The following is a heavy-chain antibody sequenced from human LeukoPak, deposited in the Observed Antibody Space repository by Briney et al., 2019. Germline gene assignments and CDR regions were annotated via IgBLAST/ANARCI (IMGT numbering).Heavy chain of an antibody. CDR3: ATQYDFWSGYSH. J-gene: IGHJ4*02. CDR2: IYSGGST. D-gene: IGHD3-3*01. V-gene: IGHV3-53*01. CDR1: GFTVCSNY. Sequence: GSLRLSCAASGFTVCSNYMSWVRQAPGRGLEWVSVIYSGGSTYYADSVKGRFTISRDNSKNTLYLQMDSLRAEDTAVYYCATQYDFWSGYSHWGQGTLVTVSS.